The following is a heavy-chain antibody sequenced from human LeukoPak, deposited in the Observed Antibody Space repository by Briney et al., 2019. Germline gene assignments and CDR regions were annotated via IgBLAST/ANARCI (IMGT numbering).Heavy chain of an antibody. V-gene: IGHV4-31*11. CDR1: GGSFSDYY. J-gene: IGHJ4*02. Sequence: SETLSLTCAVYGGSFSDYYWDWIRQHPGKGLEWIGYIYYSGSTYYNPSLKSRVTISVDTSKNQFSLKLSSVTAADTAVYYCARVGSGYYFDYWGQGTLVTVSS. D-gene: IGHD3-22*01. CDR3: ARVGSGYYFDY. CDR2: IYYSGST.